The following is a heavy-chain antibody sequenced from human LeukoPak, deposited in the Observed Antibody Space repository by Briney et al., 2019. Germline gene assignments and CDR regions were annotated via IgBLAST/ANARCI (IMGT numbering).Heavy chain of an antibody. CDR2: IYYSGST. CDR1: GGSISSGDYY. D-gene: IGHD5-18*01. Sequence: MASETLSLTCTVSGGSISSGDYYWSWIRQPPGKGLEWIGYIYYSGSTYYNPSLKSRVTISVDTSKNQFSLKLSSVTAADTAVYYCARVHFYVDTAMQVLDPWGQGTLSPSPQ. J-gene: IGHJ5*02. V-gene: IGHV4-30-4*08. CDR3: ARVHFYVDTAMQVLDP.